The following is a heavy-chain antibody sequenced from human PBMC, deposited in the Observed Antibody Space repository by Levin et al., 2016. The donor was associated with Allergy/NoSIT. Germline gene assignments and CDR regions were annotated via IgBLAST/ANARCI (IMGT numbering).Heavy chain of an antibody. CDR3: ARDTYSSSWPYNWFDP. J-gene: IGHJ5*02. CDR1: GYPFTSHA. Sequence: ASVKVSCKASGYPFTSHAMNWVRQAPGQGLQWMGWIDTHTGHPTYAQDFTGRFVFSLDTSVSTAYLQISSLKAEDTAVYYCARDTYSSSWPYNWFDPWGQGTLVTVSS. D-gene: IGHD6-13*01. CDR2: IDTHTGHP. V-gene: IGHV7-4-1*02.